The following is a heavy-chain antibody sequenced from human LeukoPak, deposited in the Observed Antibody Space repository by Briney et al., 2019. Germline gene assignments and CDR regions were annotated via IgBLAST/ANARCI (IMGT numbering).Heavy chain of an antibody. CDR1: GFTFSSYS. V-gene: IGHV3-21*01. CDR2: ISSSSSYI. CDR3: ARDLSSSWYRLTWFDP. Sequence: GGSLRLSCAASGFTFSSYSMNWVRQAPGKGLEWVSSISSSSSYIYYADSVKGRFTISRDNAKNSLYLQMNSLRAEDTAVYYCARDLSSSWYRLTWFDPWGQGTLVTVSS. D-gene: IGHD6-13*01. J-gene: IGHJ5*02.